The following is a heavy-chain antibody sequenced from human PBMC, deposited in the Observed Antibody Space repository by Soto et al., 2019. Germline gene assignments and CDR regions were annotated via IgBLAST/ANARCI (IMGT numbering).Heavy chain of an antibody. J-gene: IGHJ4*02. D-gene: IGHD2-8*01. CDR2: IKQDGSEK. V-gene: IGHV3-7*05. Sequence: GGSLRLSCAASGFTFSSYWMSWVRQAPGKGLEWVANIKQDGSEKYYVDSVKGRFTISRDNAKNSLYLQMNSLRAEDTAVYYCAKVSSAWYAGFFDLWGQGTLVTVSS. CDR1: GFTFSSYW. CDR3: AKVSSAWYAGFFDL.